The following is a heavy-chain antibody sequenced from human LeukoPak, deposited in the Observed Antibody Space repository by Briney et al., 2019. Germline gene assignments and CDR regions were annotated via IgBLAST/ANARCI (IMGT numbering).Heavy chain of an antibody. CDR3: ARDVLAARHPTYFDY. J-gene: IGHJ4*02. CDR2: IIPIFGTT. CDR1: GGTLSSYA. Sequence: ASVKVSCKASGGTLSSYAISWVRQAPGQGLEWMGGIIPIFGTTNYAQKFQGRVTITTDESTSTAYMELSSLRSEDTAVYYCARDVLAARHPTYFDYWGQGTLVTVSS. D-gene: IGHD6-6*01. V-gene: IGHV1-69*05.